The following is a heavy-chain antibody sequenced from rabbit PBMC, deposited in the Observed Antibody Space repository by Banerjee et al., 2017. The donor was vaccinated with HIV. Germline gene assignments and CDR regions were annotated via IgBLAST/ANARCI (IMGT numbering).Heavy chain of an antibody. CDR3: ARDWADGALLTWGL. D-gene: IGHD2-1*01. CDR1: GVSLNDKDV. V-gene: IGHV1S45*01. CDR2: INIVTGKS. Sequence: QEQLVESGGGLVKPEGSLTLTCKASGVSLNDKDVMCWVRQAPGKGLEWIACINIVTGKSVYASWAKGRFTMSRTSSTTVTLQMTSLTAADTATYFCARDWADGALLTWGLWGPGTLVTVS. J-gene: IGHJ4*01.